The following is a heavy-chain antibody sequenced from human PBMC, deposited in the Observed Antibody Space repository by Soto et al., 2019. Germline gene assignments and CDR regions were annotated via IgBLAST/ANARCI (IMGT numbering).Heavy chain of an antibody. CDR3: ARATDSRGYAVGF. CDR1: GGSISSSSYY. Sequence: SETLSLTCTVSGGSISSSSYYWGWIRQPPGKGLEWIGSIYYSGSTYYNPSLKSRVTISVDASKNQFSLKLSPVTAADTAVYYCARATDSRGYAVGFWGQGTLVTVSS. CDR2: IYYSGST. V-gene: IGHV4-39*07. J-gene: IGHJ4*02. D-gene: IGHD3-22*01.